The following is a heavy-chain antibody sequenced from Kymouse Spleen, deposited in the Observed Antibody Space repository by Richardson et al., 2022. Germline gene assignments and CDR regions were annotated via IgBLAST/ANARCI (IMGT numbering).Heavy chain of an antibody. CDR3: AGNWNYGYYYGMDV. CDR1: GGSISSSSYY. J-gene: IGHJ6*02. D-gene: IGHD1-7*01. Sequence: QLQLQESGPGLVKPSETLSLTCTVSGGSISSSSYYWGWIRQPPGKGLEWIGSIYYSGSTYYNPSLKSRVTISVDTSKNQFSLKLSSVTAADTAVYYCAGNWNYGYYYGMDVWGQGTTVTVSS. V-gene: IGHV4-39*01. CDR2: IYYSGST.